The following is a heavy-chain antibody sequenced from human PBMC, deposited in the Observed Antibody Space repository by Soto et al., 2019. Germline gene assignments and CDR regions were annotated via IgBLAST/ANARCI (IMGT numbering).Heavy chain of an antibody. CDR3: AKTRGAMIYAISVYGMDV. V-gene: IGHV3-23*01. CDR2: ISGSADST. CDR1: GFSFSSFA. Sequence: EVQLLESGGGFIHPGGSLRLSCAASGFSFSSFAMNWVRQAPGKGLEWVSIISGSADSTFYADSVKGRFTTSRDNSKSALYLQINGLRAEGTAVYYCAKTRGAMIYAISVYGMDVWGQGTTVTVSS. J-gene: IGHJ6*02. D-gene: IGHD2-8*01.